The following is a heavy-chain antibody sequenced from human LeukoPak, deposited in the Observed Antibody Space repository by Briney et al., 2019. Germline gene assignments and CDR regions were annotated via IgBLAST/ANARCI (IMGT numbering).Heavy chain of an antibody. CDR2: IIPIFGTA. D-gene: IGHD6-25*01. Sequence: SVKVSCKASGGTFSSYAISWVRQAPGQGLEWMGGIIPIFGTANYAQKFQGRVTITADESTSTAYMELSSLRSEDTAVYYCTKDLRSSSALDYWGQGTLVTVSS. CDR1: GGTFSSYA. V-gene: IGHV1-69*13. CDR3: TKDLRSSSALDY. J-gene: IGHJ4*02.